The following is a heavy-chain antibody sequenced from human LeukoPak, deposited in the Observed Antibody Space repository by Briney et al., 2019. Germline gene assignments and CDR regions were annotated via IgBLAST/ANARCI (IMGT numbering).Heavy chain of an antibody. CDR2: IYHSGST. CDR3: AREAATAAHLHY. Sequence: SQTLSLTCAVSGGSISSGGYSWSWIRQPPGKGLEWIGYIYHSGSTYYNPSLKSRVTISVDRSKNQFSLKLSSVTAADTAVYFCAREAATAAHLHYWGQGTLVTVSS. J-gene: IGHJ4*02. D-gene: IGHD6-13*01. V-gene: IGHV4-30-2*01. CDR1: GGSISSGGYS.